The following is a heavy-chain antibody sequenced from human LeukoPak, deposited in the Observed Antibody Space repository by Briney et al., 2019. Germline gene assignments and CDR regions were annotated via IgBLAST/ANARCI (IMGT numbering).Heavy chain of an antibody. CDR3: ARPALYCSSTVCPPYMDV. V-gene: IGHV5-51*01. CDR1: GYSFTSYW. J-gene: IGHJ6*03. Sequence: KAGESLKISCKGSGYSFTSYWIGWVRQMPGKGLEWMGIIYPGDSDTKYNAPFQGQVTISADKSISTAYLQWGSLKASDTATYYCARPALYCSSTVCPPYMDVWGKGTTVTVSS. CDR2: IYPGDSDT. D-gene: IGHD2-2*01.